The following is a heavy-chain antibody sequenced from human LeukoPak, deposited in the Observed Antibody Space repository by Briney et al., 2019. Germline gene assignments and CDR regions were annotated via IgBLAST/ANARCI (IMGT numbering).Heavy chain of an antibody. CDR2: IYYSGST. Sequence: SETLSLTCTVSGGSISSYYWSWIRQPPGTGLGWIGYIYYSGSTNYNPSLKSRVTISVDTSKNQFSLKLSSVTAADTAVYYCARRRGSTKNDAFDIWGQGTMVTVSS. CDR1: GGSISSYY. CDR3: ARRRGSTKNDAFDI. V-gene: IGHV4-59*01. J-gene: IGHJ3*02. D-gene: IGHD2-8*01.